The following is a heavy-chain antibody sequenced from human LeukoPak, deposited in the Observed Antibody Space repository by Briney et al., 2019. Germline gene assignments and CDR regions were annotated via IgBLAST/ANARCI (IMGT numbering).Heavy chain of an antibody. V-gene: IGHV3-7*01. CDR1: GFTFSSYW. CDR3: VRVGRLLWFGL. CDR2: IKQDGSEK. Sequence: GGSLRLSCAASGFTFSSYWMSWVRQAPGKGLEWVANIKQDGSEKYYVDSVKGRFAISRDNAKNSLYLQMNSLRAEDTAVYFCVRVGRLLWFGLWGQGTLVTVSS. D-gene: IGHD3-10*01. J-gene: IGHJ4*02.